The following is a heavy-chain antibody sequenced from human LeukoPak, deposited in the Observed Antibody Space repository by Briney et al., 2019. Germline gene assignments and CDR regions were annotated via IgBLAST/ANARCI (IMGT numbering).Heavy chain of an antibody. CDR2: IHYTGAT. CDR3: TRVNILSGYCFDF. V-gene: IGHV4-34*01. CDR1: GGSISGYY. D-gene: IGHD3-9*01. Sequence: NPSETLSLTCAVYGGSISGYYWSWIRKSPGKGLEWVGEIHYTGATSYNPSLKSRATISIETSKNQVSLRLSSVTAADTAVYYCTRVNILSGYCFDFWGQGALVTVSS. J-gene: IGHJ4*02.